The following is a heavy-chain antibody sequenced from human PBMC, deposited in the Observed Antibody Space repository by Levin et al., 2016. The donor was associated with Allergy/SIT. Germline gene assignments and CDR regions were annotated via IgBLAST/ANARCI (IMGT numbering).Heavy chain of an antibody. CDR2: ISTYNGNT. J-gene: IGHJ4*02. CDR3: ARDSPGGSGSYDY. V-gene: IGHV1-18*01. Sequence: WVRQTPGQGLEWMGWISTYNGNTYYAQKLQGRVTMTTDTPTNTAYMELRSLRSDDTAVYYCARDSPGGSGSYDYWGQGTLVTVSS. D-gene: IGHD3-10*01.